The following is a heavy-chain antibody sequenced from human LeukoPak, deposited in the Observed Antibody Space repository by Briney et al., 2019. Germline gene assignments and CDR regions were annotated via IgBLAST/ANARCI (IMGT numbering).Heavy chain of an antibody. V-gene: IGHV3-7*01. CDR2: INQGGNKN. CDR3: ARDPNQYDGVAFDT. CDR1: GFTFSGHW. Sequence: PGGSLRLSCVASGFTFSGHWMNWVRQAPGKGLEWVANINQGGNKNYYVDSVKGRFTISRDNAKNSLYLQMNSLRAEDTAVYYCARDPNQYDGVAFDTWGQGTTVTVSS. D-gene: IGHD1-1*01. J-gene: IGHJ3*02.